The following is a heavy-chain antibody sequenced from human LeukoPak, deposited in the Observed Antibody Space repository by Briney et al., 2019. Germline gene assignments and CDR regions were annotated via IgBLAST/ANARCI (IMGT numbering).Heavy chain of an antibody. J-gene: IGHJ6*03. Sequence: PGGSLRLSCAASGFTFNSYGMHWVRQAPGKGLEWVSAISGSGGSTYYADSVKGRFTISRDNSKNTLYLQMNSLRAEDTAVYYCARVNVGARDYYYYYMDVWGKGTTVTVSS. D-gene: IGHD1-26*01. CDR1: GFTFNSYG. CDR3: ARVNVGARDYYYYYMDV. V-gene: IGHV3-23*01. CDR2: ISGSGGST.